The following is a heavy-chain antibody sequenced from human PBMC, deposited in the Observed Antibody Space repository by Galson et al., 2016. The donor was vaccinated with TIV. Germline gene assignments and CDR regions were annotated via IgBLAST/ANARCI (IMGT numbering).Heavy chain of an antibody. CDR2: IYYSGST. Sequence: ETPSLTCSVSGGSISIYYWSWIRQPPGKGLEWIGYIYYSGSTYYNPSLKSRVTMSVDTSKNQFSLKLSSVTAADTAVYYCARRLPAGDVGAFHIWGQGTMVSVSS. CDR3: ARRLPAGDVGAFHI. CDR1: GGSISIYY. V-gene: IGHV4-59*08. J-gene: IGHJ3*02. D-gene: IGHD1-26*01.